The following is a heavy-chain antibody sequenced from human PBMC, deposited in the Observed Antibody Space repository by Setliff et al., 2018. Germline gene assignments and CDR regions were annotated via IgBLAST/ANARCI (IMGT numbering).Heavy chain of an antibody. CDR1: GESFSSYY. CDR2: VSHSGST. D-gene: IGHD3-10*01. J-gene: IGHJ4*02. Sequence: PSETLSLTCAVYGESFSSYYWSWIRQPPGKGLEWLGEVSHSGSTNYNPSLKSRVTMSVDTSKNEFSLRMTSVTAADTAVYYCTRAEAYGFGGDYWGQGILVTVSS. CDR3: TRAEAYGFGGDY. V-gene: IGHV4-34*01.